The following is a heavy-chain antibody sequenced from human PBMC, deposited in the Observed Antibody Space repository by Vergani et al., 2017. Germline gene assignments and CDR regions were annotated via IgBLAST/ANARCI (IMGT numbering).Heavy chain of an antibody. D-gene: IGHD2-2*01. J-gene: IGHJ5*02. Sequence: EVQLLESGGGLVQPGGSLRLSCAASGFTFSSYAMSWVRQAPGKGLEWVSAISGSGGSTYYADSVKGRFTISRDNSKNTLYLQMNSLRAEDTAVYYCAKDLRPDYCSSTSCYLYNWFDPWGQGTLVTVSS. V-gene: IGHV3-23*01. CDR2: ISGSGGST. CDR1: GFTFSSYA. CDR3: AKDLRPDYCSSTSCYLYNWFDP.